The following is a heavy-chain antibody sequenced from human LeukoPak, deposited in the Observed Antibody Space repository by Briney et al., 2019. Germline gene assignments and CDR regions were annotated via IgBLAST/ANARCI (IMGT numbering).Heavy chain of an antibody. V-gene: IGHV4-59*01. CDR3: ASLQNPEWGFDP. D-gene: IGHD2-8*01. Sequence: KPSETLSLTCTVSGGSISNYFWSWIRQPPGKGLEWIGYIYYTGSANYNPSLKSRVTISVDTSKNQFSLKLSSVTAADTAVYYCASLQNPEWGFDPWGQGTLVTVSS. CDR1: GGSISNYF. J-gene: IGHJ5*02. CDR2: IYYTGSA.